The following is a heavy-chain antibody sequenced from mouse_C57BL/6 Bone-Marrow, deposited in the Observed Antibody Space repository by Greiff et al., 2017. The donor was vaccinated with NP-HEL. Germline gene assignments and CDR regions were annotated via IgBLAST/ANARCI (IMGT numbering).Heavy chain of an antibody. CDR2: INPNNGGT. D-gene: IGHD2-12*01. CDR1: GYTFTDYN. Sequence: EVKLQQSGPELVKPGASVKISCKASGYTFTDYNMDWVKQSHGKSLEWIGDINPNNGGTNYNQKFKGKATLTVDKSSSTAYMELRSLTSEDTAVYYCARSYSWNYFDYWGQGTTLTVSS. CDR3: ARSYSWNYFDY. V-gene: IGHV1-18*01. J-gene: IGHJ2*01.